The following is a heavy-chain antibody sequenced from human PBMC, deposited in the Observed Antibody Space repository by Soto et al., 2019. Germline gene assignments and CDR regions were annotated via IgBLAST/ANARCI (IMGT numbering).Heavy chain of an antibody. D-gene: IGHD5-18*01. CDR1: GYTFTSNA. CDR3: ARGAHTYGYGFDY. Sequence: QVHLVQSGAEVKKPGASVKVSCRSSGYTFTSNAIHWVRQAPGQSLEWMGWVNAGNGYTKYLQNFQGRVTISSVTYASTAYMELNSLRSEDTAVYYCARGAHTYGYGFDYWGQGTLVTVSS. V-gene: IGHV1-3*01. J-gene: IGHJ4*02. CDR2: VNAGNGYT.